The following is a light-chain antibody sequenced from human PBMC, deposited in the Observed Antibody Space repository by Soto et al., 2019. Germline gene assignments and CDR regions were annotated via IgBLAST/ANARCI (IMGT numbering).Light chain of an antibody. J-gene: IGKJ3*01. CDR1: QSVSSSY. Sequence: VLTQSPGTLSLSPGERATLSCRASQSVSSSYLAWYQQKPGQAPRLLIFGASSRATGIPDRFSGSGSGTDFTLTISRLEPEDFAVYYCQQSGSSLFTFGPGTKVDIK. CDR2: GAS. CDR3: QQSGSSLFT. V-gene: IGKV3-20*01.